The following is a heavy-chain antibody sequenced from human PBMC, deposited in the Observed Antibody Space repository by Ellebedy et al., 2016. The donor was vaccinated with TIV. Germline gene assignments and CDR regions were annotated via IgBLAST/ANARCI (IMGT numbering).Heavy chain of an antibody. V-gene: IGHV4-59*08. D-gene: IGHD6-13*01. J-gene: IGHJ3*02. CDR1: GCSTTTYH. CDR3: ARIDSSSWPDAFDI. CDR2: MYNSGNT. Sequence: MPSETLSLTCTVSGCSTTTYHWSWIRQPPGKGLELIGSMYNSGNTIYNPSLKSRVTVSVDTSKNQFSLNLSSVTAADTAMYYCARIDSSSWPDAFDIWGQGAMVTVSS.